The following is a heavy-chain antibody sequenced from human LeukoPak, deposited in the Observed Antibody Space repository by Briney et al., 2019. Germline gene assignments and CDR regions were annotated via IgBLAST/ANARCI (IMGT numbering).Heavy chain of an antibody. J-gene: IGHJ3*02. V-gene: IGHV3-7*01. CDR1: GFKFSTYW. CDR2: IKQDGSDK. CDR3: ASYILTGSYNGHDAFDI. Sequence: GGSLRLSCVASGFKFSTYWMSWVRQAPGKGLEWVANIKQDGSDKYYVDPVKGRVTISRDNTKNSLYLQMNSLRAEDTAVYYCASYILTGSYNGHDAFDIWGQGTMVTVSS. D-gene: IGHD3-9*01.